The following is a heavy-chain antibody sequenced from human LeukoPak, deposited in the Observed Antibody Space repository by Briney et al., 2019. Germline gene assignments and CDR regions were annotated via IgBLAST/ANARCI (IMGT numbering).Heavy chain of an antibody. CDR1: GFTFSNYW. V-gene: IGHV3-74*01. Sequence: GSLRLSCVASGFTFSNYWMHWVRQPPGKGLVWVSRIYVDGRTTNYADSVKGRFTISRDNAKNTVYLEMNSLSVEDTATYYCIRDFRSADLWGQGTLVIVSS. CDR2: IYVDGRTT. J-gene: IGHJ5*02. CDR3: IRDFRSADL.